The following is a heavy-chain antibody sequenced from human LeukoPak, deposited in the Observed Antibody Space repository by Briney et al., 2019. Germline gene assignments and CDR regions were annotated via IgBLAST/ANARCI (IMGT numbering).Heavy chain of an antibody. CDR1: GYSISSGYY. J-gene: IGHJ4*02. D-gene: IGHD6-6*01. CDR2: IYHSGST. Sequence: PSKTLSLTCTVSGYSISSGYYWGWIRQPPGKGLEWIGSIYHSGSTYYNPSLKSRVTISVDTSKNQFSLKLSSVTAADTAVYYCARDSSSSLNYWGQGTLVTVSS. CDR3: ARDSSSSLNY. V-gene: IGHV4-38-2*02.